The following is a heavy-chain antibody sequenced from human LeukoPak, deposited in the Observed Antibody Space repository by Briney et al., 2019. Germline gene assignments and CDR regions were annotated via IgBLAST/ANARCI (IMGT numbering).Heavy chain of an antibody. CDR3: ARGEDFERYYLAY. J-gene: IGHJ4*02. CDR1: GGSISSYC. Sequence: SETLSLTCTVSGGSISSYCWSWIRQIPGKGLEWIGYIYYTGTTNYNPLFESRATISVDTSKNQFSLKLTSVTAADTAVYFCARGEDFERYYLAYWGQGTLVTVSS. CDR2: IYYTGTT. V-gene: IGHV4-59*01. D-gene: IGHD3-9*01.